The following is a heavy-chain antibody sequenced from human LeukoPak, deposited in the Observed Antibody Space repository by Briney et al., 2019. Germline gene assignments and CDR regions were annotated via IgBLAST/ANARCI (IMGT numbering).Heavy chain of an antibody. J-gene: IGHJ4*02. D-gene: IGHD3-10*01. Sequence: SETLSLTCTVSGGSISSYYWSWIRQPPGKGLEWIGNIYYSGSTNYNPSLKSRVTISVDTSKNQFSLKLSSVTAADTAVYYCARGPFPNYYGSGSFDSWGLGTLVTVSS. CDR2: IYYSGST. CDR3: ARGPFPNYYGSGSFDS. V-gene: IGHV4-59*01. CDR1: GGSISSYY.